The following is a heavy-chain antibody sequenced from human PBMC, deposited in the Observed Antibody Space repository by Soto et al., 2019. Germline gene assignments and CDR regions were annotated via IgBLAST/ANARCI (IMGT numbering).Heavy chain of an antibody. Sequence: GGSLRLSCAASGFTFSSYAMSWVRQAPGKGLEWLSAISGSGGSTYYADSVKGRFTISRDNSKNTLYLQMNSLRAEDTAVYYCAKRGWNYYYFDYWGQGTLVTVSS. CDR1: GFTFSSYA. V-gene: IGHV3-23*01. D-gene: IGHD1-7*01. CDR3: AKRGWNYYYFDY. J-gene: IGHJ4*02. CDR2: ISGSGGST.